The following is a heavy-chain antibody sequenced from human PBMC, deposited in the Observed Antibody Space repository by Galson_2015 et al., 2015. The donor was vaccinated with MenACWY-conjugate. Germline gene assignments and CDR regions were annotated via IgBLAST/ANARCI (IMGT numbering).Heavy chain of an antibody. CDR2: ISDRGTYT. J-gene: IGHJ4*02. D-gene: IGHD6-19*01. Sequence: LRLSCAASGFTFNNYAMNWLRQAPGKGLEWLSVISDRGTYTAYADSVKGRFAISRDNSKDTVFLQMTSLGVEDTAVYFCARVLSSGWTRQFDYWGQGTLVAVSS. V-gene: IGHV3-23*01. CDR1: GFTFNNYA. CDR3: ARVLSSGWTRQFDY.